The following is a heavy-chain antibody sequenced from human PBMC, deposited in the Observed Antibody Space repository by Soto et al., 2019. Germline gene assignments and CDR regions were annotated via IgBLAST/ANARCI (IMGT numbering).Heavy chain of an antibody. CDR1: GYSISSGYY. D-gene: IGHD4-17*01. Sequence: PSETLSLTCGVSGYSISSGYYWAWSRQPPGKGLEWIGSINYSGKTYHNPSLRSRVTISVDTSKNQLSLKLTSVTAADTAVYYCGRSGDDYDSYIDSWGQGTLVTVSS. CDR3: GRSGDDYDSYIDS. CDR2: INYSGKT. J-gene: IGHJ5*01. V-gene: IGHV4-38-2*01.